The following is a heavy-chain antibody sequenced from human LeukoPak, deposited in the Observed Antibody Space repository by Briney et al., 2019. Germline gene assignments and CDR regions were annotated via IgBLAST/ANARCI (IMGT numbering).Heavy chain of an antibody. Sequence: SETLSLTCAVYGGSFSGYYWSWIRQPPGKGLEWIGEPNHSGTTNYNPSLKSRVNIWVDTSKNQFSLRLSSVTAADTAVYYWARDSYYYDRSGYYSEDANGYNWFDPWGQGTLVTVSS. D-gene: IGHD3-22*01. V-gene: IGHV4-34*01. J-gene: IGHJ5*02. CDR2: PNHSGTT. CDR3: ARDSYYYDRSGYYSEDANGYNWFDP. CDR1: GGSFSGYY.